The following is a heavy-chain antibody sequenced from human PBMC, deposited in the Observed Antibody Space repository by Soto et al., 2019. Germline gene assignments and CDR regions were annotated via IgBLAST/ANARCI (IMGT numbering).Heavy chain of an antibody. CDR2: INPSGGST. CDR1: GYTFTSYY. CDR3: AREAIAVAGTSWFDP. J-gene: IGHJ5*02. V-gene: IGHV1-46*01. D-gene: IGHD6-19*01. Sequence: EASVKVSCKASGYTFTSYYMHWVRQAPGQGLEWMGIINPSGGSTSYAQKFQGRVTMTRDTSTSTVYMELSSLRSEDTAVYYCAREAIAVAGTSWFDPWGQGTLVTVSS.